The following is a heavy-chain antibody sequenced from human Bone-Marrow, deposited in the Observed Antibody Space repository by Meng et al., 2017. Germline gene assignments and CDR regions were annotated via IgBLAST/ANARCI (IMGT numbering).Heavy chain of an antibody. CDR1: GFTFSSYA. CDR2: ISYDGSNK. CDR3: ASQGRGYSYGRPDY. V-gene: IGHV3-30*01. J-gene: IGHJ4*02. Sequence: VRLEESGAVLVQPGGSLRLSCAASGFTFSSYAMHWVRQAPGKGLEWVAVISYDGSNKYYADSVKGRFTISRDNSKNTLYLQMNSLRAEDTAVYYCASQGRGYSYGRPDYWGQGTLVTVSS. D-gene: IGHD5-18*01.